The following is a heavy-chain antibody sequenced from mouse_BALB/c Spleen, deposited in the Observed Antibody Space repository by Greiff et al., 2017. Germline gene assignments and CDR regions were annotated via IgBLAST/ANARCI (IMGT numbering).Heavy chain of an antibody. D-gene: IGHD1-1*01. CDR2: IDPANGNT. V-gene: IGHV14-3*02. J-gene: IGHJ2*01. CDR3: AREYYCSSCYFDY. Sequence: VQLQQSGAELVKPGASVKLSCTASGFNFKDTYMHWVKQRPEQGLEWIGRIDPANGNTKYDPKFQGKATITADTSSNTAYLQLSSLTSEDTAVYYCAREYYCSSCYFDYWGQGTTLTVSA. CDR1: GFNFKDTY.